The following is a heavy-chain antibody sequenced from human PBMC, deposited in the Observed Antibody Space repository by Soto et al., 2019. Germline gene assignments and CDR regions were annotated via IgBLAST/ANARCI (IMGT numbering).Heavy chain of an antibody. CDR2: LSAYNGDT. V-gene: IGHV1-18*01. CDR1: GYTFINYG. Sequence: QVQLVQSGAEVKKPGASVRVSCKTSGYTFINYGITWVRQAPGQGLEWMGWLSAYNGDTSSSEKLQDRFTMTTDTSTNTVYMDLRSLPSDDPAVYYWARWSAIVGGAEALDVWGQGTMVIVSS. J-gene: IGHJ3*01. CDR3: ARWSAIVGGAEALDV. D-gene: IGHD1-26*01.